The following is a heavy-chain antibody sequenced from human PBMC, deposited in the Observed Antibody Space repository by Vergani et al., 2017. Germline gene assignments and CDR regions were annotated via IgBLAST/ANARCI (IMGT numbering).Heavy chain of an antibody. J-gene: IGHJ5*02. Sequence: QVQLVQSGAEVKKPGASVKVSCKASGYTFTSYYMHWVRQAPGQGLEWMGIINPSGGSTSYAQKFQGRVTMTRDTSTSTVYMELSSLRSEDTAVYYCARDYMALPVRGVMMVGYNWFDPWGQGTLVTVSS. D-gene: IGHD3-10*01. CDR2: INPSGGST. CDR1: GYTFTSYY. V-gene: IGHV1-46*01. CDR3: ARDYMALPVRGVMMVGYNWFDP.